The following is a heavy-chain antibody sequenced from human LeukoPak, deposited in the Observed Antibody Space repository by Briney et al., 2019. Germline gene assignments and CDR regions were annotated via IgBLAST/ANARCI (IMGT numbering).Heavy chain of an antibody. CDR3: ARTTEGGYTYGYFYYYYMDV. CDR1: SGSSSGYY. D-gene: IGHD5-18*01. CDR2: INHSGST. Sequence: PSETLSLTCAVYSGSSSGYYWSWIRQPPGKGLEWIGEINHSGSTNYNPSLKSRVTISVDTSKNQFSLKLSSVTAADTAVYYCARTTEGGYTYGYFYYYYMDVWGKGTTVTISS. V-gene: IGHV4-34*01. J-gene: IGHJ6*03.